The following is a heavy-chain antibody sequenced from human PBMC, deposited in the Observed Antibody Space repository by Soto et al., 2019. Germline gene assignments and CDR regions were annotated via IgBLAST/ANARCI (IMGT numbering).Heavy chain of an antibody. CDR1: GYTFTSYY. CDR3: ARAAGREVAAIRHYYYGMDV. V-gene: IGHV1-46*01. CDR2: INPSGGST. D-gene: IGHD2-15*01. J-gene: IGHJ6*02. Sequence: QVQLVQSGAEVKKPGASVKVSCKASGYTFTSYYMHWVRQAPGQGLEWMGIINPSGGSTSYAQKFQGRVTMTRDTSTSTVYMELSSLRSEDTAVYYCARAAGREVAAIRHYYYGMDVWGQETTVTVSS.